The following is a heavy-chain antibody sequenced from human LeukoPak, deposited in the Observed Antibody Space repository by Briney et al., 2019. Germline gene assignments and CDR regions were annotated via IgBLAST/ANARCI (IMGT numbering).Heavy chain of an antibody. CDR1: GFTFGDYA. CDR2: IRSKAYGGTT. Sequence: GGSLRLSCTASGFTFGDYAMSWFRQAPGKGLEWVGFIRSKAYGGTTEYAASVKGRFTISRDDSKSIAYLQMNSLKTEDTAVYYCTRYDSGSYPLIDYWGQGTLVTVSS. V-gene: IGHV3-49*03. J-gene: IGHJ4*02. D-gene: IGHD1-26*01. CDR3: TRYDSGSYPLIDY.